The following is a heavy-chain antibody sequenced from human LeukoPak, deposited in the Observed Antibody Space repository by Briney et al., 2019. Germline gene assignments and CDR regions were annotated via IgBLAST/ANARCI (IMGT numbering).Heavy chain of an antibody. V-gene: IGHV4-59*08. J-gene: IGHJ4*02. CDR3: ASESVALAGIDY. Sequence: SETLSLTCTVSGGSISDYYWTWIRRPPGKGLEWIGYTHYSGSTSYNPSLKSLVTISLDMSTKQFSLRMSSVTAADTATYYCASESVALAGIDYWGQGTLVTVSS. CDR1: GGSISDYY. D-gene: IGHD6-19*01. CDR2: THYSGST.